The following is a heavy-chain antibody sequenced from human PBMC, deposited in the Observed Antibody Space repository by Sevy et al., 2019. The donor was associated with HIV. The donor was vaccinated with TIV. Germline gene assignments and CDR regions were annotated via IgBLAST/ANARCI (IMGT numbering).Heavy chain of an antibody. CDR3: ARNGGYADYGMDV. V-gene: IGHV3-48*01. CDR1: GFTFSSYS. J-gene: IGHJ6*02. Sequence: GGSLRLSCVGSGFTFSSYSMSWVRQAPGKGLEWLSYMNSITSTIYYADSVKGRFTISRDNAKNSVSLQMHSLRAEDTAVYYCARNGGYADYGMDVWGQGTTVTVSS. CDR2: MNSITSTI. D-gene: IGHD2-2*01.